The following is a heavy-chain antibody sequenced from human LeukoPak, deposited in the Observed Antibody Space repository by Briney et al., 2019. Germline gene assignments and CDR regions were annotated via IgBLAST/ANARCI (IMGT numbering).Heavy chain of an antibody. CDR3: ARAVGQWLVRGAFDI. Sequence: ASVKVSCKASGYTFTSYGISWVRQAPGQGLEWMGWISAYNGNTNYAQKLQGRVTMTTDTSTSTAYMELRSLRSDDTAVYYCARAVGQWLVRGAFDIWGQGTMVTVSS. CDR1: GYTFTSYG. V-gene: IGHV1-18*01. J-gene: IGHJ3*02. D-gene: IGHD6-19*01. CDR2: ISAYNGNT.